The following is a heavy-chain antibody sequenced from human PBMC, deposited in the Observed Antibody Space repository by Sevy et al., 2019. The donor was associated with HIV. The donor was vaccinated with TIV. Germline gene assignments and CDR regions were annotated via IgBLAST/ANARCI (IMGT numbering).Heavy chain of an antibody. CDR3: AKNTASAGTGGFDY. J-gene: IGHJ4*02. Sequence: GGSLRLSCTASGFTFSYYAMHWVRQAPGKGLEWVAFIGYDGTDKYYSESVKGRFAISRDNSKNTVFLEMNSLRTDDTAIYYCAKNTASAGTGGFDYWGQGALVTVSS. D-gene: IGHD6-13*01. CDR1: GFTFSYYA. V-gene: IGHV3-30*02. CDR2: IGYDGTDK.